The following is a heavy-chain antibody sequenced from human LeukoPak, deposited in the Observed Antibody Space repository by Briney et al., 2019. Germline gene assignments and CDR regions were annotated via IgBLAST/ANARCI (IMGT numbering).Heavy chain of an antibody. V-gene: IGHV3-48*02. CDR2: ISSSSSTI. Sequence: GGSLRLSCAASGFTFSSYSMNWVRQAPGKGLEWVSYISSSSSTIYYADSVKGRFTISRDKAKNSLYLQMNSLRDEDTAVYYCARDLRGVDYVWGSYYGAFDIWGQGTMVTVSS. D-gene: IGHD3-16*01. CDR3: ARDLRGVDYVWGSYYGAFDI. J-gene: IGHJ3*02. CDR1: GFTFSSYS.